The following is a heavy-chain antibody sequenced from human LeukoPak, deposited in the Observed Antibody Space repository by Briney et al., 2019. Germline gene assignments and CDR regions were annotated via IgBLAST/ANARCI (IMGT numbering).Heavy chain of an antibody. V-gene: IGHV3-33*01. J-gene: IGHJ4*02. CDR3: AREDWGFDY. D-gene: IGHD7-27*01. CDR1: GFTFSSYG. CDR2: IWYDGSNK. Sequence: GGSLRLSCAASGFTFSSYGMHWVRQAPGMGLEWVAVIWYDGSNKYYADSVKGRFTISRDNSKNTLYLQMNSLRAEDTAVYYCAREDWGFDYWGQGTLVTVSS.